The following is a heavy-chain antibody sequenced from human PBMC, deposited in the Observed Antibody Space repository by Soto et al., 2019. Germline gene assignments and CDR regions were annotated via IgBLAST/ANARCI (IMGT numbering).Heavy chain of an antibody. J-gene: IGHJ4*02. CDR2: INPDGSTT. V-gene: IGHV3-74*01. CDR3: ACSYYAPAY. D-gene: IGHD1-26*01. CDR1: GFTFSTYW. Sequence: EVQLVESGGGLVQPGGSLRLSCVASGFTFSTYWMHWVRQAPGKGLVWVSRINPDGSTTNYADSVRGRFTISRDNSKNTLYLQMNSLRAEDTAVYYCACSYYAPAYWGQGTLVTVSS.